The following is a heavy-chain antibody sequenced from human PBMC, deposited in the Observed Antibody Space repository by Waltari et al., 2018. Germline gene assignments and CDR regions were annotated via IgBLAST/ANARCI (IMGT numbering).Heavy chain of an antibody. J-gene: IGHJ6*02. CDR1: GFTFSSYA. V-gene: IGHV3-23*01. Sequence: EVQLLESGGGLVQPGGSLRLSCAASGFTFSSYAMSWVRQGPGKGSEWVSSIMGSGAAIYYADSVKGRFTISRDNSKNTLYLQMISLRAEDTAVYYCAEAGLYVRDYYYDYSMGVWGQGTTVTVSS. CDR2: IMGSGAAI. D-gene: IGHD3-16*01. CDR3: AEAGLYVRDYYYDYSMGV.